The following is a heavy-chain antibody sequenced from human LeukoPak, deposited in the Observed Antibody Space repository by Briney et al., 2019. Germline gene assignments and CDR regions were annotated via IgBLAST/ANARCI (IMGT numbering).Heavy chain of an antibody. D-gene: IGHD3-10*01. CDR2: ISYDGSNK. CDR1: GFTFSSYA. V-gene: IGHV3-30-3*01. Sequence: GRSLRLSCAASGFTFSSYAMHWVRQAPGKGLEWVAVISYDGSNKYYADSVKGRFTISRDNSKNTLYLQMNSLSAEDTAVYYCARGLDIPMVRGVYYWGQGTLVTVSS. CDR3: ARGLDIPMVRGVYY. J-gene: IGHJ4*02.